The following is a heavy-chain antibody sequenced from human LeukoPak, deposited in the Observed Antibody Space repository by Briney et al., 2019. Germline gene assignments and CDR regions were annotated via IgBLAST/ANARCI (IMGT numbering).Heavy chain of an antibody. D-gene: IGHD2-2*01. Sequence: ASVKVSCKASGYSFTNYDINWVRQATGQGLEWMGYMNPNTGDTGYAQKFQGRVTMTRDTSISTAYMELTSLGSEDTAVYYCARGREIVGVPAASLNDFWGQGTLVTVSS. CDR2: MNPNTGDT. CDR3: ARGREIVGVPAASLNDF. CDR1: GYSFTNYD. V-gene: IGHV1-8*01. J-gene: IGHJ4*02.